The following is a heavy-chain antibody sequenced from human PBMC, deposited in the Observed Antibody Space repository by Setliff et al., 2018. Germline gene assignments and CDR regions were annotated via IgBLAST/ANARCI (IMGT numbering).Heavy chain of an antibody. CDR1: GGSISSSNW. CDR3: ARVRNTQNGFFDY. V-gene: IGHV4-4*02. D-gene: IGHD1-1*01. J-gene: IGHJ4*02. Sequence: PSETLSLTCTVSGGSISSSNWWSWVRQPPGKGLEWIGEIYHSGNTYYNPSLNSRLTISVDTSNNQFSLRLTSVTAADTAIYYCARVRNTQNGFFDYWSQGTLVTVSS. CDR2: IYHSGNT.